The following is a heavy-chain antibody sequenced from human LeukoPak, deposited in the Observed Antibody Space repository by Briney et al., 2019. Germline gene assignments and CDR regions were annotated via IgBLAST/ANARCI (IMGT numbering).Heavy chain of an antibody. CDR2: ISSSGSTI. CDR3: ARDYCSGGSCYSHYYYYYMDV. J-gene: IGHJ6*03. Sequence: PGGSLRLSCAASGFTFSSYEMNWVRQAPGKGLEWVSYISSSGSTIYYADSVKGRFTISRDNAKNSLYLQMNSLRAVDTAVYYCARDYCSGGSCYSHYYYYYMDVWGKGTTVTVSS. D-gene: IGHD2-15*01. CDR1: GFTFSSYE. V-gene: IGHV3-48*03.